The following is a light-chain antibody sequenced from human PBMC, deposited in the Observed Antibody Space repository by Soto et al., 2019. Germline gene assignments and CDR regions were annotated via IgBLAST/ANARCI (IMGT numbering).Light chain of an antibody. CDR3: QQYNSYPWT. V-gene: IGKV1-5*03. Sequence: DIQITQSPSTLSASVGDRDTITCRASQSISSWLAWYQQKPGKAPKLLIYKASSLESGVPSRFSGSGSGTEFTLTISSLQPDDFATYYCQQYNSYPWTFGQGSKVDIK. J-gene: IGKJ1*01. CDR2: KAS. CDR1: QSISSW.